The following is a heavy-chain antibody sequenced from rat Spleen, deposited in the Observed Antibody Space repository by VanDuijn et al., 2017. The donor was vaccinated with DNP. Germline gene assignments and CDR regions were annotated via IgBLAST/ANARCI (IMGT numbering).Heavy chain of an antibody. V-gene: IGHV2-6*01. CDR1: GFSLTSYS. Sequence: QVQLKESGPGLVQPSQTLSLTCTVSGFSLTSYSVNWVRQPPGKVLEWIAAISSGGSTYYNSALKSRLSISRDTSKSQVFLKMNSLQTEDTAMYFCARWEGINAYWGQGTLVTVST. J-gene: IGHJ3*01. CDR3: ARWEGINAY. CDR2: ISSGGST. D-gene: IGHD1-11*01.